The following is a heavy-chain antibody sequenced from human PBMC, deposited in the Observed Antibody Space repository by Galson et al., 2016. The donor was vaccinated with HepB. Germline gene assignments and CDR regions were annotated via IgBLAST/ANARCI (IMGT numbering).Heavy chain of an antibody. Sequence: SLRLSCAASGFSFSFYTMNWVRQAPGKGLEWVSSISRSDSYICYADSVKGRFTISRDDAKNSLYLQMNSLRAEDAAVYFCARDYDILTGYYSFDYWGRGTLVTVSS. CDR1: GFSFSFYT. J-gene: IGHJ4*02. V-gene: IGHV3-21*01. CDR3: ARDYDILTGYYSFDY. D-gene: IGHD3-9*01. CDR2: ISRSDSYI.